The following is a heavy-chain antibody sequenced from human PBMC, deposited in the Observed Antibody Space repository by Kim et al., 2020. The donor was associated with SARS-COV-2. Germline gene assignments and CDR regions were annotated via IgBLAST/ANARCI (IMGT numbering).Heavy chain of an antibody. D-gene: IGHD3-9*01. CDR2: TYYRSKWYK. J-gene: IGHJ3*02. CDR3: TRENSGFRGFDI. CDR1: GDSVSSNSAA. V-gene: IGHV6-1*01. Sequence: SQTLSLTCDISGDSVSSNSAAWNWIRQSPSRGLEWLGRTYYRSKWYKDYAASLGNRININPDTSTNQLSLQLNYVTPEDTALYYCTRENSGFRGFDIWGHGTLVTVSS.